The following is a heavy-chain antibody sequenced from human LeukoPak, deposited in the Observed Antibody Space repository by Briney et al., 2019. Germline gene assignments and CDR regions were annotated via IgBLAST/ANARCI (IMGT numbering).Heavy chain of an antibody. V-gene: IGHV1-69*13. CDR2: IIPIFGTA. CDR1: GGTFSSYA. J-gene: IGHJ6*02. CDR3: ARAANIVVVVAATDYYYYGMDV. D-gene: IGHD2-15*01. Sequence: SVTVSCTASGGTFSSYAISWVRQAPGQGLEWMGGIIPIFGTANYAQKFQGRVTITADESTSTAYMELSSLRSEDTAVYYCARAANIVVVVAATDYYYYGMDVWGQGTTVTVSS.